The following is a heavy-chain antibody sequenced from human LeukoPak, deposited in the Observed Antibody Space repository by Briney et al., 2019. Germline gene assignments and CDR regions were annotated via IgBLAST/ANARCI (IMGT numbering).Heavy chain of an antibody. Sequence: ASVKVSCKASGYTFTGYGISWVRQAPGQGLEWMRWISAYNGNTNYAQKLQGRVTMTTDTSTSTAYMELRSLRSDDTAVYYCARKHYYGSGADYWGQGTLVTVSS. D-gene: IGHD3-10*01. CDR2: ISAYNGNT. CDR3: ARKHYYGSGADY. CDR1: GYTFTGYG. V-gene: IGHV1-18*01. J-gene: IGHJ4*02.